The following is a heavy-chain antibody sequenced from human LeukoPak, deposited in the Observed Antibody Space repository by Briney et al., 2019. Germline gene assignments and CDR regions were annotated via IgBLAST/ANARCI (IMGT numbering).Heavy chain of an antibody. J-gene: IGHJ3*02. CDR2: VNTYNGNT. Sequence: ASVKVSCKASGYTFTSYGISWVRQAPGQGLEWMGWVNTYNGNTYYAQKLQGRVTMTRDTSTSTVYMELSSLRSEDTAVYYCARGLAAARGAFDIWGQGTMVTVSS. V-gene: IGHV1-18*01. D-gene: IGHD6-13*01. CDR1: GYTFTSYG. CDR3: ARGLAAARGAFDI.